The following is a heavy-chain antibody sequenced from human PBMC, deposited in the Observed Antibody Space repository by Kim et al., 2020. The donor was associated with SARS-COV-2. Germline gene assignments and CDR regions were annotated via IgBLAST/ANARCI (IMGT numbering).Heavy chain of an antibody. CDR1: GYSFTSYW. J-gene: IGHJ3*01. CDR3: ARPSYYDGSGYYPDTSDV. D-gene: IGHD3-22*01. Sequence: GESLKISCKASGYSFTSYWIGWVRQMSGKGLEWMAIIYPGDSDTKYSPSFQGQVSISVDKSISTAYLQWRSLKASDTAIYYCARPSYYDGSGYYPDTSDVWGQGTTVTVSS. V-gene: IGHV5-51*01. CDR2: IYPGDSDT.